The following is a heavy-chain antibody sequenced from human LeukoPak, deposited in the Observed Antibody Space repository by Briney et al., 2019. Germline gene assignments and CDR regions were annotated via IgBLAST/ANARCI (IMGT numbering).Heavy chain of an antibody. CDR1: GYTFTSYG. D-gene: IGHD6-13*01. J-gene: IGHJ6*02. Sequence: GASVKVSCKASGYTFTSYGISWVRQAPGQGLEWMGWISAYNGNTNCAQKLQGRVTMTTDTSTSTAYMELRSLRSDDTAVYYCAREWGYSSSWYVVGYYYGMDVWGQGTTVTVSS. CDR2: ISAYNGNT. V-gene: IGHV1-18*01. CDR3: AREWGYSSSWYVVGYYYGMDV.